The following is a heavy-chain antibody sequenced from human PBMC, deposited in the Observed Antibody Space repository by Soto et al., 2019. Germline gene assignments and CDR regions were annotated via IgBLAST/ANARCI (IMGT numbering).Heavy chain of an antibody. CDR1: GFSLSTIGVG. V-gene: IGHV2-5*02. J-gene: IGHJ4*02. CDR3: AHSVQDSSSWTGFDY. Sequence: QITLKESGPTLVKPTQTLTLTCTFSGFSLSTIGVGVGWIRQPPGKALEWLALIYWDDDKSNSPSLNNRITITKDTSKNQVVLTMTNMDPVDTATYYCAHSVQDSSSWTGFDYWGQGTLVTVSS. D-gene: IGHD6-13*01. CDR2: IYWDDDK.